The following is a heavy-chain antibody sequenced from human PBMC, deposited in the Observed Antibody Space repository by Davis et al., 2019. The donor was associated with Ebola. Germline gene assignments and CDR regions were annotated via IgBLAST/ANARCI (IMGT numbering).Heavy chain of an antibody. D-gene: IGHD1-1*01. V-gene: IGHV3-9*01. CDR1: GFTFDDYA. CDR2: ISWNSGSI. Sequence: GGSLRLSCVASGFTFDDYAMHWVRQAPGKGLEWVSGISWNSGSIGYADSVKGRFTISRDNAKNSLYLQMNSLRDEDTAVYYCARDRANWNLPFDYWGQGTLVTVSS. J-gene: IGHJ4*02. CDR3: ARDRANWNLPFDY.